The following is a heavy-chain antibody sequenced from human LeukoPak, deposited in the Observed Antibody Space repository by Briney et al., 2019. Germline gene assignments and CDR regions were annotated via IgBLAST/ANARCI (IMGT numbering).Heavy chain of an antibody. CDR1: GGSISSGGYY. J-gene: IGHJ4*02. CDR2: IYYSGST. CDR3: ARAECSYGAYLDY. D-gene: IGHD5-18*01. V-gene: IGHV4-31*03. Sequence: SETLSLTGTVSGGSISSGGYYWSWIRQNPGKGLEWIGYIYYSGSTYYHPSLKSRVTISVDTSKNQFSLKLSSVTAADTAVYYCARAECSYGAYLDYWGQGTLVTVSS.